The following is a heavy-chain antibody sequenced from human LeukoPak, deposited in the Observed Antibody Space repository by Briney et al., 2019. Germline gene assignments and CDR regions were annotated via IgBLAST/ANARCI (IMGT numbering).Heavy chain of an antibody. J-gene: IGHJ4*02. Sequence: PSETLSLTCTVSGGSMTSNTYYWSWIRQPAGKGLEWIGRIYTSGSTNYNPSLKSRVTLSVDTSKNQFSLKVNSVTAADTAVYFCGGGQYSASDYWGQGTLVTVSS. D-gene: IGHD5-18*01. CDR1: GGSMTSNTYY. V-gene: IGHV4-61*02. CDR2: IYTSGST. CDR3: GGGQYSASDY.